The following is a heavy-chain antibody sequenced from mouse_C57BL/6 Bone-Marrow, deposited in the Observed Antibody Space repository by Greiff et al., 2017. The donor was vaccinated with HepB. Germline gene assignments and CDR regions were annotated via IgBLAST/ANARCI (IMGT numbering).Heavy chain of an antibody. CDR2: INPGSGGT. J-gene: IGHJ3*01. CDR1: GYAFTNYL. V-gene: IGHV1-54*01. Sequence: QVQLQQSGAELVRPGTSVKVSCKASGYAFTNYLIEWVKQRPGQGLEWIGVINPGSGGTNYNEKFKGKATLTADKSSSTAYMQLSSLTSEDSAVYFCARSEQFAYWGQGTLVTVSA. CDR3: ARSEQFAY.